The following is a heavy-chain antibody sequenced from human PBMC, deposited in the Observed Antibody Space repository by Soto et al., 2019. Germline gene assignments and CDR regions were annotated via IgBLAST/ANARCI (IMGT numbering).Heavy chain of an antibody. CDR3: GRSPRGYGPYFDS. CDR1: GGSISSSSYY. CDR2: LFYSGST. V-gene: IGHV4-39*01. D-gene: IGHD3-3*01. J-gene: IGHJ4*02. Sequence: SETLSLTCTVSGGSISSSSYYWGWIRQPPGKGLEWIGSLFYSGSTYYNPSLKGRLTISVDTSKNQFSLKLSSVTAADTAVYYCGRSPRGYGPYFDSWGQGTLVTVSS.